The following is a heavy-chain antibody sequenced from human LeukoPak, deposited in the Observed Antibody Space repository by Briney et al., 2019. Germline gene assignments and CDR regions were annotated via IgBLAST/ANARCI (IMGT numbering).Heavy chain of an antibody. V-gene: IGHV3-23*01. Sequence: GGSLRLSCAASGFTFSSYAMSWVRQAPGKGLEWVSAISGSGGSTYYADSVKGRFTISRDNSKNTLYLQMTSLRAEDTAVYYCAKVAPKSIAARFDGFDYWGQGTLVTVSS. CDR2: ISGSGGST. J-gene: IGHJ4*02. CDR3: AKVAPKSIAARFDGFDY. D-gene: IGHD6-6*01. CDR1: GFTFSSYA.